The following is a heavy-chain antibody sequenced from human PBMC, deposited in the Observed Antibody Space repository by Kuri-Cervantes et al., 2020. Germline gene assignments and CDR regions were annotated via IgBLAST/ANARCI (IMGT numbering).Heavy chain of an antibody. V-gene: IGHV1-18*01. J-gene: IGHJ6*03. CDR2: ISAYNGDT. CDR3: ARDVIDQSGDSFILHYYMDV. Sequence: ASVKVSCKASGYTFTSYGISWVRQAPGQGLEWMGWISAYNGDTNYAQKFQGRVAITTDESTSTAYMELSSLTSEDTAVYYCARDVIDQSGDSFILHYYMDVWGKGTTVTVSS. D-gene: IGHD3-9*01. CDR1: GYTFTSYG.